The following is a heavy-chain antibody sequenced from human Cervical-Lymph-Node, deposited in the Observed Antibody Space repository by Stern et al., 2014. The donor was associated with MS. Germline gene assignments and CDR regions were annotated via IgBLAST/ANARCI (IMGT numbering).Heavy chain of an antibody. J-gene: IGHJ4*02. D-gene: IGHD1-26*01. V-gene: IGHV3-30*04. CDR2: ISYDGRDK. Sequence: VQLVQSGGGVVQTGRSLRLSCAGSGFVFRRYALHWVRQAPGKGLEWVALISYDGRDKYYTDSVKGRFTVSRDNSNNTVDLEMNSLRLEDTAVYYCAKGGSGSYLDWGQGSLVTVSS. CDR1: GFVFRRYA. CDR3: AKGGSGSYLD.